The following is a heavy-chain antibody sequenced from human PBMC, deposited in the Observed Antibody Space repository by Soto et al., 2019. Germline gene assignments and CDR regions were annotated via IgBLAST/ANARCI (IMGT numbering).Heavy chain of an antibody. D-gene: IGHD7-27*01. V-gene: IGHV4-39*01. CDR3: ARHPSLGFCGTDNWFDP. CDR2: IYYSGST. CDR1: GGSISSSSYY. Sequence: SETLSLTCTVSGGSISSSSYYWGWIRQPPGKGLEWIGSIYYSGSTYYNPSLKSRVTISVDTSKNQFSLKLSSVTAADTAVYYCARHPSLGFCGTDNWFDPWGQGTLVTVSS. J-gene: IGHJ5*02.